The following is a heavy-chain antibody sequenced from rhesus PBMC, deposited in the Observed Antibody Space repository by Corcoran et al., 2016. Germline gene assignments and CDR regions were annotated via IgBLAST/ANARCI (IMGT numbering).Heavy chain of an antibody. V-gene: IGHV4-165*01. D-gene: IGHD4-17*01. CDR1: GGSFSGYY. Sequence: QVQLQESGPGLVKPSETLSLTCAVSGGSFSGYYWGWIRQPPGKGLEWGGYISGSSGSTDYNPSLKSRVTISTDTSKTQFSLKLSSVTAADTAVYYCARVTHLSYFDYWGQGVLVTVSS. CDR2: ISGSSGST. CDR3: ARVTHLSYFDY. J-gene: IGHJ4*01.